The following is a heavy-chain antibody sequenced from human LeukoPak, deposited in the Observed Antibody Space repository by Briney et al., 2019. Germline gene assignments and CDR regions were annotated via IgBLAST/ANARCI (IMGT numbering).Heavy chain of an antibody. D-gene: IGHD3-10*01. V-gene: IGHV4-59*01. CDR1: GGSISSYY. CDR3: ARVAISAHYFDY. Sequence: PSETLSLTCSVSGGSISSYYWSWIRQPPGKGLEWIRNIFYSGSTNYNPSLKSRVTISVDTSKNQVSLRLSSVTDADTAVYYCARVAISAHYFDYWGQGSLVTVSS. J-gene: IGHJ4*02. CDR2: IFYSGST.